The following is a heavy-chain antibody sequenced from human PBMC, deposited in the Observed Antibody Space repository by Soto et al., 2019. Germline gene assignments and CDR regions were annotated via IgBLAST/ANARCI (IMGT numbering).Heavy chain of an antibody. CDR1: GYTFTSYA. CDR2: IKARNRKT. CDR3: ARGRIAARPGSAWFDT. D-gene: IGHD6-6*01. V-gene: IGHV1-3*01. Sequence: ASVKVSCKGSGYTFTSYAMHWVRQAPGQRLEWMGWIKARNRKTKYQQKLQGRVTITTDTSASTAHMELRRLRSEDTAVYYCARGRIAARPGSAWFDTWGQGTLVTVSS. J-gene: IGHJ5*02.